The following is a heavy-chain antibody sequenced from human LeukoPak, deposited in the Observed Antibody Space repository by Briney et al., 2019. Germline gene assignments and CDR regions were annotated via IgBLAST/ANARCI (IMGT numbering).Heavy chain of an antibody. D-gene: IGHD3-22*01. CDR2: VFYSGST. CDR3: ARGTRRHYDGSGYYYGEFDS. V-gene: IGHV4-59*01. J-gene: IGHJ4*02. CDR1: DDSIKSYF. Sequence: SETLSLTCTVSDDSIKSYFSTWIRQSPGKGMEWIGYVFYSGSTSYNPSLRSRLTMSVDTSKSQFSLNLNSVTTADTAMYYCARGTRRHYDGSGYYYGEFDSWGQGILVTVSS.